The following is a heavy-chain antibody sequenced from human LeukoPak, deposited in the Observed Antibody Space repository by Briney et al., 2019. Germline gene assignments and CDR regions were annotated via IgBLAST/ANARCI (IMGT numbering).Heavy chain of an antibody. J-gene: IGHJ4*02. Sequence: SVKVSCKASGGTFSSYAISWVRQAPGQGLEWMGRIIPIFGTANYAQKFQGRVTITTDESTSIAYMELSSLRSEDTAVYYSARMRRSSSWYQPHLFDYWGQGTLVTVSS. V-gene: IGHV1-69*05. D-gene: IGHD6-13*01. CDR3: ARMRRSSSWYQPHLFDY. CDR2: IIPIFGTA. CDR1: GGTFSSYA.